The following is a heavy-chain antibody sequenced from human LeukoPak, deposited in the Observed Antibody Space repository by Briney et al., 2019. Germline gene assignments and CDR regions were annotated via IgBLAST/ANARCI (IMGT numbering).Heavy chain of an antibody. J-gene: IGHJ4*02. CDR3: ARGRWLQLPDY. CDR1: GGSISNYF. CDR2: IYYSGST. V-gene: IGHV4-59*08. Sequence: PSETLSLTCTVSGGSISNYFWSWIRQPPGKGLEWIGYIYYSGSTDYNPSLKSRVTISIDTSKNQFSLKLSSVTAADTAVYYCARGRWLQLPDYWGRGTLVTVSS. D-gene: IGHD5-24*01.